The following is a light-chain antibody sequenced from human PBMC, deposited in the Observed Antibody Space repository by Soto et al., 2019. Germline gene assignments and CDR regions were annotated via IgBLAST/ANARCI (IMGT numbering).Light chain of an antibody. CDR2: TTS. CDR1: QSITTS. V-gene: IGKV1-39*01. J-gene: IGKJ2*01. Sequence: DLQMTQSPSSLSASVGDRVTITCRASQSITTSLNWYQQRPGKAPEFLIYTTSTLQSGVPSRFSGSGFGTDFTLTISSLQPEDFATYYCQQSYRTPYTFGQGTKLEIK. CDR3: QQSYRTPYT.